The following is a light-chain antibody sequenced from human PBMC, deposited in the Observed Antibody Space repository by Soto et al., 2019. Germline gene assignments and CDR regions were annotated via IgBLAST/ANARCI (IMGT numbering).Light chain of an antibody. J-gene: IGKJ3*01. CDR1: QSISSW. Sequence: DIQMTQSPSTLSASVGDRVTITCRASQSISSWLAWYQQKPGKAPKLLIYKASNLESGVPSRFSGSGSGTEFTLTISSLQHDDFATYYCQQYKSYCTFGPGTKVDMK. CDR3: QQYKSYCT. CDR2: KAS. V-gene: IGKV1-5*03.